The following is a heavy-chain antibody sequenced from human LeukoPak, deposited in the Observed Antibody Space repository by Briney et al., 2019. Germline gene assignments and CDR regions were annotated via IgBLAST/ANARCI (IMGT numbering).Heavy chain of an antibody. CDR2: INSDGINT. CDR3: AKDYYDSSGYSFFDY. D-gene: IGHD3-22*01. Sequence: PGGSLRLSCAASGFTFSNYWMHWVRQAPGKGLVWVSRINSDGINTSYADSVKGRFTISRDNSKNTLYLQMNSLRAEDTAVYYCAKDYYDSSGYSFFDYWGQGTLVTVSS. CDR1: GFTFSNYW. V-gene: IGHV3-74*01. J-gene: IGHJ4*02.